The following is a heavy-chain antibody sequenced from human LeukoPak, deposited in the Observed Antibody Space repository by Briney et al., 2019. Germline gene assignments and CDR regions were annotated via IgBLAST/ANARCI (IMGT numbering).Heavy chain of an antibody. D-gene: IGHD1-26*01. J-gene: IGHJ6*03. Sequence: GGSLRLSCPACAFSLNTYSMNWVRQTPGRGLDGLSHTSTSGTIHYADSVKGRFSISRDNGKNSVHLQINRLRVGDTGVYFCATAPRGASDYIDVWGRGTTVSVSS. V-gene: IGHV3-48*01. CDR1: AFSLNTYS. CDR3: ATAPRGASDYIDV. CDR2: TSTSGTI.